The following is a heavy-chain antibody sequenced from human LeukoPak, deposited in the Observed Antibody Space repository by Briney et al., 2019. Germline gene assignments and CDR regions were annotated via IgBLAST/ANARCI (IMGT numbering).Heavy chain of an antibody. D-gene: IGHD1-26*01. V-gene: IGHV1-2*02. CDR3: ARAGGRSWFDP. CDR1: GYTFSNSY. J-gene: IGHJ5*02. CDR2: MNPKSGGT. Sequence: GASVKVSCKASGYTFSNSYIHWVRQAPGQGLEWMGSMNPKSGGTKYAQKFQGRVSMTRDTSISTAYMELASLTPDDTAVYYCARAGGRSWFDPWGRGTLVTVSS.